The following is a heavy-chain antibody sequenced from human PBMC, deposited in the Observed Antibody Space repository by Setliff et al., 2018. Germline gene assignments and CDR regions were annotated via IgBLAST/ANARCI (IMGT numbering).Heavy chain of an antibody. V-gene: IGHV3-7*01. CDR3: FGAGTCSY. J-gene: IGHJ4*02. CDR1: GFTFSSLW. Sequence: VSLRLSCAASGFTFSSLWMSWVRQAPGRGLEWVANINPHGSEKYYADSVKGRFTISRDNAKNSLSLQMNNLRTEDTAVYYCFGAGTCSYWGQGTLVTVSS. D-gene: IGHD3-10*01. CDR2: INPHGSEK.